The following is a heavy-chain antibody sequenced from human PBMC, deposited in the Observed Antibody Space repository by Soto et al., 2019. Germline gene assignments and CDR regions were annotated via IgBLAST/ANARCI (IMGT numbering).Heavy chain of an antibody. V-gene: IGHV3-23*01. CDR1: GFTFSSYA. D-gene: IGHD3-22*01. CDR2: ISGSGGST. J-gene: IGHJ4*02. Sequence: GGSLRLSCAASGFTFSSYAMSWVRQAPGKGLEWVSAISGSGGSTYYADSVKGRFTISRDNSKNTLYLQMNSLRAEDTAVYYCAKVARPYYYDSSGYQPIDYWGQGTLVTVSS. CDR3: AKVARPYYYDSSGYQPIDY.